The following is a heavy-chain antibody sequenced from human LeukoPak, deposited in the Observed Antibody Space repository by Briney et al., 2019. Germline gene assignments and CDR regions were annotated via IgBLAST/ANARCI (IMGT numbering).Heavy chain of an antibody. CDR3: ARGDCSSTSCYANYYYYMDV. CDR2: INPNSGGT. D-gene: IGHD2-2*01. J-gene: IGHJ6*03. Sequence: ASVKVSCKASGYTFTGYYMHWVRQAPGQGLEWMGWINPNSGGTNYAQKFQGRVTMTRDTSISTVYMELSSLRSEDTAVYYCARGDCSSTSCYANYYYYMDVWGKGTTVTISS. V-gene: IGHV1-2*02. CDR1: GYTFTGYY.